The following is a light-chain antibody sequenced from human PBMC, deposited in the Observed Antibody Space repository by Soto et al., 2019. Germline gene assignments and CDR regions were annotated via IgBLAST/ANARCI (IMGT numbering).Light chain of an antibody. V-gene: IGKV3-20*01. CDR1: QSVSSSY. CDR3: QQYGSSPPIT. CDR2: GAS. Sequence: EIVLTQSPGTLSLSPGERATLSCRASQSVSSSYLAWYQQKPGQAPRLLIWGASSRATGIPDRFSGSGSGTDFTLTISRLEPEDFAVYYCQQYGSSPPITCGQGTRLEIK. J-gene: IGKJ5*01.